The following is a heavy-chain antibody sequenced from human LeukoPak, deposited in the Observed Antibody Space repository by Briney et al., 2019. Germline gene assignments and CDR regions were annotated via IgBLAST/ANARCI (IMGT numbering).Heavy chain of an antibody. J-gene: IGHJ4*02. Sequence: ASVKVSCKAFGYTFTSNYMHWVRQAPGQGPEWMGVISPSGGSTTYAQKFQGRVTLTRDMSTSTDYLELSSLRSEDTAVYYCARGTVPADDGFDYWGQGTLVTVSS. CDR3: ARGTVPADDGFDY. CDR1: GYTFTSNY. CDR2: ISPSGGST. D-gene: IGHD4-11*01. V-gene: IGHV1-46*01.